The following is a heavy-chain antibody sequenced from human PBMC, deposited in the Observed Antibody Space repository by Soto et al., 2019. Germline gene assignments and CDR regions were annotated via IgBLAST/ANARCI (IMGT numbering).Heavy chain of an antibody. CDR3: ARAYGGFDNGLDV. CDR1: GDSIRSYY. J-gene: IGHJ6*02. V-gene: IGHV4-59*01. Sequence: SETLSLTCTVSGDSIRSYYWAWIRQPPGKGLELIGYIYYSGSTRYNPSLKSRVTISVDMSKNQFSLKLSSVIAADTAVYYCARAYGGFDNGLDVWGQGTAVTVSS. D-gene: IGHD5-12*01. CDR2: IYYSGST.